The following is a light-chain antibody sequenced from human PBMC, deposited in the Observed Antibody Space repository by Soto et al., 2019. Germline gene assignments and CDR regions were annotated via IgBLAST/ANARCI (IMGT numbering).Light chain of an antibody. V-gene: IGLV2-14*01. J-gene: IGLJ3*02. CDR1: SSDVGAYNY. CDR2: AVT. Sequence: QSALTQPASVSGSPGQSITISCTGTSSDVGAYNYVSWYQQYPGKAPKLMIYAVTNRPSGVSNRFSGSKSGNTASLTISGLQAEDEADYYCSSYTTSTTWVFGGGTKVTVI. CDR3: SSYTTSTTWV.